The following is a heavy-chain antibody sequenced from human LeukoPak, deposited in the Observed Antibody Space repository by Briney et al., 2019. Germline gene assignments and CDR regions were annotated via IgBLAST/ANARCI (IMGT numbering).Heavy chain of an antibody. CDR1: GGSISSYY. J-gene: IGHJ5*02. V-gene: IGHV4-34*01. CDR3: ARSTVTAHIPP. D-gene: IGHD4-23*01. CDR2: INHSGST. Sequence: SETLSLTCTVSGGSISSYYWSWIRQPPGKGLEWIGEINHSGSTNYNPSLKSRVTISVDTSKNQFSLKLSSVTAADTAVYYCARSTVTAHIPPWGQGTLVTVSS.